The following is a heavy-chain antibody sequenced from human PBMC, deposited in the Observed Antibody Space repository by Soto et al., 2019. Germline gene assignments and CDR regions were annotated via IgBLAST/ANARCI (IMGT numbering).Heavy chain of an antibody. CDR3: ARDRYYGSGKYYYGMDV. J-gene: IGHJ6*02. CDR2: IYYSGST. CDR1: GGSISRYY. D-gene: IGHD3-10*01. Sequence: SETLSLTCTVSGGSISRYYWSWIRQPPGKGLEWIGYIYYSGSTNYNPSLKSRVTISVDTSKNQFSLKLSSVTAADTAVYYCARDRYYGSGKYYYGMDVWGQGTTVTVSS. V-gene: IGHV4-59*01.